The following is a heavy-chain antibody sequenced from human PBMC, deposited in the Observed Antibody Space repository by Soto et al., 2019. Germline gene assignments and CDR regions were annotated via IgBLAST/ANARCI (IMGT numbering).Heavy chain of an antibody. V-gene: IGHV2-5*02. J-gene: IGHJ5*02. D-gene: IGHD1-26*01. Sequence: QITLKESGPTLVKPTQTLTLTCTFSGFSLSTSGLGVVWIRQPPGKALEWLALIYWDDDKRYTPSLKSRLTXTXXTSKNQVVLTMTNMDPVDTATYYCAHRRGGGSFVPWGQGTLVTVSS. CDR3: AHRRGGGSFVP. CDR1: GFSLSTSGLG. CDR2: IYWDDDK.